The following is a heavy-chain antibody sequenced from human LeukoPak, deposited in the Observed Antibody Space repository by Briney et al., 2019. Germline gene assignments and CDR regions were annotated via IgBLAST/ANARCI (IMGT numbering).Heavy chain of an antibody. D-gene: IGHD2-21*01. CDR2: ISGTGGAT. V-gene: IGHV3-23*01. CDR1: GFTFSSYS. J-gene: IGHJ5*01. Sequence: GGSLRLSCAASGFTFSSYSMNWVRQAPGKGLQWVSQISGTGGATWYAGFARDRFTISRHNSKKTLYLQMSGLRVEDTAMYYCVKDPRDTYGTNWFVSWGQGTLLIVSS. CDR3: VKDPRDTYGTNWFVS.